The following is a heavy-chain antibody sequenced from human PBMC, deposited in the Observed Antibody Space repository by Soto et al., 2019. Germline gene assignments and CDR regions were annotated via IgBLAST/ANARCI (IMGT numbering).Heavy chain of an antibody. CDR1: GFTFSSYG. CDR2: ISYDGSNK. V-gene: IGHV3-30*18. Sequence: GGSLRLSCAASGFTFSSYGMHWVRQAPGKGLEWVAVISYDGSNKYYADSVKGRFTISRDNSKNTLYLQMNSLRAEDTAVYYCAKAPYDDYWGQGNLVTVSS. D-gene: IGHD1-1*01. J-gene: IGHJ4*02. CDR3: AKAPYDDY.